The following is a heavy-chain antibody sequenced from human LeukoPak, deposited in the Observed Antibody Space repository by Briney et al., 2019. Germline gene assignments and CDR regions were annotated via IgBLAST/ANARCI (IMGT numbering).Heavy chain of an antibody. V-gene: IGHV4-30-2*01. Sequence: SETLSLTCAVSGGSISSGGYSWSWIRQPPGKGLEWIGYIYHSGSTYYNPSLKSRVTISVDRSKNQFSLKLSSVTAADTAVDYCARVGAAAGNAFDYWGQGTLVTVSS. CDR2: IYHSGST. D-gene: IGHD6-13*01. CDR1: GGSISSGGYS. CDR3: ARVGAAAGNAFDY. J-gene: IGHJ4*02.